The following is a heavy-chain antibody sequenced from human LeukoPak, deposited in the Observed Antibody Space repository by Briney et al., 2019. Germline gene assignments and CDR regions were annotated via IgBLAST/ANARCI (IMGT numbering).Heavy chain of an antibody. CDR3: ARSGQYTGNYFDY. D-gene: IGHD1-26*01. CDR2: TSNSGSII. J-gene: IGHJ4*02. V-gene: IGHV3-11*04. CDR1: GFTFSDYY. Sequence: GGSLRLSCAASGFTFSDYYMSWIRQAPGKGLEWVSYTSNSGSIICYADSVKGRFTISRDNAKNSLYLQMNSLRAEDTAVYFCARSGQYTGNYFDYWGQGTLVTVSS.